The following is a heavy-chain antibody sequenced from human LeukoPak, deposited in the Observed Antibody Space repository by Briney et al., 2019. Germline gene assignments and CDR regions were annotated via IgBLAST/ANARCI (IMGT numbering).Heavy chain of an antibody. CDR1: GFTFSSHW. CDR2: IKQGGSQK. CDR3: ARGPNFGDYVDFLDS. D-gene: IGHD4-17*01. Sequence: GGSLRLSCAASGFTFSSHWMTWVRLAPGKGLEWVANIKQGGSQKYYVDSVKGRFTISRDDAKSTLFLQMNNLRAEDSVLYYCARGPNFGDYVDFLDSWGQGTLVTVSS. V-gene: IGHV3-7*01. J-gene: IGHJ4*02.